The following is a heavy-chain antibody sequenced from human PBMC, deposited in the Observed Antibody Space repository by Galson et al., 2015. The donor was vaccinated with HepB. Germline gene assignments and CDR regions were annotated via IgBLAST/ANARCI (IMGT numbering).Heavy chain of an antibody. V-gene: IGHV1-3*01. CDR2: INAGNGNT. CDR3: ARVTMVQGVIIGWFDP. D-gene: IGHD3-10*01. J-gene: IGHJ5*02. Sequence: SVKVSCKASGYTFTSYAMHWVRQAPGQRLEWMGWINAGNGNTKYSQKFQGRVTITRDTSASTAYMELSSLRSEDTAVYYCARVTMVQGVIIGWFDPWGQGTLVTVSS. CDR1: GYTFTSYA.